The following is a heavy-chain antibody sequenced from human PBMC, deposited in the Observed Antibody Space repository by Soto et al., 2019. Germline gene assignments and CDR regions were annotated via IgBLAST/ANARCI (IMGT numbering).Heavy chain of an antibody. J-gene: IGHJ6*02. D-gene: IGHD3-22*01. V-gene: IGHV3-43D*03. CDR2: ISWDGGST. CDR3: ARADYYDSSGYYLGYYYYYGFDV. CDR1: GFTFDDYA. Sequence: GGSLRLSCAASGFTFDDYAMHWVRQAPGKGLEWVSLISWDGGSTYYADSVKGRFTISRDNSKNSLYLQMNSLRAEDTALYYCARADYYDSSGYYLGYYYYYGFDVWGQGTTVTGSS.